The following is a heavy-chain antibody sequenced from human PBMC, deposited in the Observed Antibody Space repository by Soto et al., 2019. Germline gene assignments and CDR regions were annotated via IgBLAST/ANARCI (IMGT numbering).Heavy chain of an antibody. CDR1: GFTFSSYA. Sequence: PGGSLRLSCAASGFTFSSYAMHWVRQAPGKGLEWVAVISYDGSNKYYADSVKGRFTISRDNSKNTLYLQMNSLRAEDTAVYYCAREGRWELPSLDCWGQGTLVTVSS. J-gene: IGHJ4*02. V-gene: IGHV3-30-3*01. CDR3: AREGRWELPSLDC. D-gene: IGHD1-26*01. CDR2: ISYDGSNK.